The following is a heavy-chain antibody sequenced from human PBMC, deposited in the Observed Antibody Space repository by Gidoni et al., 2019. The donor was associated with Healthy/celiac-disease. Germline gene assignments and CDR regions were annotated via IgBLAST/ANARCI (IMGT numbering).Heavy chain of an antibody. D-gene: IGHD3-22*01. CDR3: ARILHTYYYDSSGHFDY. CDR2: ISSSSSTI. V-gene: IGHV3-48*02. J-gene: IGHJ4*02. Sequence: EWVSYISSSSSTIYYADSVKGRFTISRDNAKNSLYLQMNSLRDEDTAVYYCARILHTYYYDSSGHFDYWGQGTLVTVSS.